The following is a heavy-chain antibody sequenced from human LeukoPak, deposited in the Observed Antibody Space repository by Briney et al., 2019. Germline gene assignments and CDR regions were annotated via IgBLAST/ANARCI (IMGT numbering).Heavy chain of an antibody. V-gene: IGHV3-64*05. CDR1: GFTFSSYA. Sequence: GGSLRLSCAASGFTFSSYAMHWVRQAPGKGLEYVSAISSNGATTYYADSVKGRFTISRDNSKNTLYFQMSSLRPEDTAVYYCVKIVMAGGYFDYWGQGTLVTVSS. CDR2: ISSNGATT. CDR3: VKIVMAGGYFDY. D-gene: IGHD3-16*01. J-gene: IGHJ4*02.